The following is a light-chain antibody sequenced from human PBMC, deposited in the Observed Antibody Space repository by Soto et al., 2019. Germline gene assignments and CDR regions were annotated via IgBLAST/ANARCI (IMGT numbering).Light chain of an antibody. Sequence: EMEISQCPATLPLSPGERVTLPRRASQSVGSYLAWYQQKAGQAPRLLIYGASTRATGIPDRFSGSGSGTDFTLTISRLEPEDFAVYYCQQYGSSGTFGQGTKVDIK. J-gene: IGKJ1*01. V-gene: IGKV3-20*01. CDR3: QQYGSSGT. CDR1: QSVGSY. CDR2: GAS.